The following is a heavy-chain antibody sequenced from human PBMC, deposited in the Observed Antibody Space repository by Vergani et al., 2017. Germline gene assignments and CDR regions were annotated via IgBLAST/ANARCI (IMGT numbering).Heavy chain of an antibody. J-gene: IGHJ2*01. CDR2: IWYDGSNK. D-gene: IGHD3-16*01. CDR3: ARDLGPRYFDL. V-gene: IGHV3-33*08. Sequence: VQLVESGGGLVQPGGSLRLSCAASGFTFSSYGMHWVRQAPGKGLEWVAVIWYDGSNKYYADSVKGRFTISRDNSKNTLYLQMNSLRAEDTAVYYCARDLGPRYFDLWGRGTLVTVSS. CDR1: GFTFSSYG.